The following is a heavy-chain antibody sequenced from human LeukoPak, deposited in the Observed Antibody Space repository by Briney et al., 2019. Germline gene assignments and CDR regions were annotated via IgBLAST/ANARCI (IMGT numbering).Heavy chain of an antibody. Sequence: QVQLQESGPGLVKPSQTLSLTCTVSGGSISSGSYYWSWIRQPAGKGLEWIGRIYTSGSTNYNPSLKSRVTISVDTSKNQFSLKLSSVTAADTAVYYCAREGPFWSAIEFWGQGTLVTVSS. D-gene: IGHD3-3*01. CDR3: AREGPFWSAIEF. CDR2: IYTSGST. CDR1: GGSISSGSYY. V-gene: IGHV4-61*02. J-gene: IGHJ4*02.